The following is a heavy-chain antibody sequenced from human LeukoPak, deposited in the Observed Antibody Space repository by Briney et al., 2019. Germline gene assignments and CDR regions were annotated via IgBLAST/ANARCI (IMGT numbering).Heavy chain of an antibody. D-gene: IGHD5-12*01. CDR3: ARGDIVATTLDY. CDR2: INPNSGGT. Sequence: ASVKVSCKASGYTFTGYYMRWVRQAPGQGLEWMGWINPNSGGTNYAQKFQGRVAMTRDTSISTAYMELSRLRPDDTAVYYCARGDIVATTLDYWGQGTLVTVSS. J-gene: IGHJ4*02. CDR1: GYTFTGYY. V-gene: IGHV1-2*02.